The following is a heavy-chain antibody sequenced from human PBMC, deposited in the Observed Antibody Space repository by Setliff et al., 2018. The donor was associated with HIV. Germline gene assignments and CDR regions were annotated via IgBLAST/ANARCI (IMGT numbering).Heavy chain of an antibody. V-gene: IGHV4-28*06. CDR1: GYSISSSNW. CDR3: ARMGNSYDSSGSYDYFDY. Sequence: SETLSLTCAVSGYSISSSNWWAWFRQPPGKGLEWIGYIYHNGNTNYNPSLRSRVTMSIDTSKNQFFLKLSSVTALDTATYHCARMGNSYDSSGSYDYFDYWGQGTLVTSPQ. CDR2: IYHNGNT. D-gene: IGHD3-22*01. J-gene: IGHJ4*02.